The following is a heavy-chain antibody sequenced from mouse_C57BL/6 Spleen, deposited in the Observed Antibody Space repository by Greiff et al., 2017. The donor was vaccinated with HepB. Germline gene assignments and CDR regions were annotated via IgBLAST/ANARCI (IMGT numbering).Heavy chain of an antibody. CDR2: ISYSGST. D-gene: IGHD1-1*01. Sequence: EVKLMESGPGLAKPSPPLSLPCSVTGYSITSDYWNWIRKFPGNKLEYMGYISYSGSTYYNPSLKSRISITRDTSKNQYYLQLNSVTTEDTATYYCERRYGSSWDYAMDYWGQGTSVTVSS. CDR1: GYSITSDY. J-gene: IGHJ4*01. V-gene: IGHV3-8*01. CDR3: ERRYGSSWDYAMDY.